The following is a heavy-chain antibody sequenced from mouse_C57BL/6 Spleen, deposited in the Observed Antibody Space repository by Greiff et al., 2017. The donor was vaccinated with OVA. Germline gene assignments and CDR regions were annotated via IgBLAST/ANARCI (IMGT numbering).Heavy chain of an antibody. Sequence: EVQLQQPGPELVKPGASVKISCKASGYSFTDYNMNWVKQSNGKSLEWIGVINPNYGTTSYNQKFKGKATLTVDQSSSTAYMQLNSLTSEDSAVYYGAREWGYGNSLYFDVWGTGTTVTVSS. D-gene: IGHD2-1*01. CDR2: INPNYGTT. J-gene: IGHJ1*03. CDR1: GYSFTDYN. V-gene: IGHV1-39*01. CDR3: AREWGYGNSLYFDV.